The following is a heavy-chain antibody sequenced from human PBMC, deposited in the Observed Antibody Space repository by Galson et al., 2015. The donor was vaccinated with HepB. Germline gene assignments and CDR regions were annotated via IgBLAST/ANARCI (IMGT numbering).Heavy chain of an antibody. D-gene: IGHD6-19*01. CDR3: AKVRGLAVTPELDY. CDR1: GFTFDDYA. CDR2: ISWNSGSI. V-gene: IGHV3-9*01. J-gene: IGHJ4*02. Sequence: SLRLSCAASGFTFDDYAMHWVRQAPGKGLEWVSGISWNSGSIGYVDSVKGRFTISRDNAKNSLYLQMNSLRAEDTALYFCAKVRGLAVTPELDYWGQGTLVIVSS.